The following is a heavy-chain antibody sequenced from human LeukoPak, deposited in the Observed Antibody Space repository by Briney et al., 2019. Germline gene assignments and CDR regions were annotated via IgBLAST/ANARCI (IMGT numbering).Heavy chain of an antibody. CDR3: ARFYTAILGSGWYLN. J-gene: IGHJ4*02. V-gene: IGHV4-38-2*02. CDR1: SYSINNGYL. D-gene: IGHD6-19*01. Sequence: SETLSLTCSVSSYSINNGYLWAWIRQPLGKGLEWIGSVYRSGSAYYNPSLNSRVTISVDTSKNQFSLKLSSVTAADTAVYYCARFYTAILGSGWYLNWGQGTLVTVSS. CDR2: VYRSGSA.